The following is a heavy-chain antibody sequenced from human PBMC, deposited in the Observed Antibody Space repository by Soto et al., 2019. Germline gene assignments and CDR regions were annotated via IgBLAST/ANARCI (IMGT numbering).Heavy chain of an antibody. CDR2: IFYSGRR. CDR1: GGSISSATYY. CDR3: ERVRDSYHSSGYTQGFYFEY. J-gene: IGHJ4*02. Sequence: SETLSLTCSVSGGSISSATYYWSWVRQRPGKGLEWVGYIFYSGRRYYNASLKTRLTISVDTSSNQFSLKLSSVTDADTDVSYCERVRDSYHSSGYTQGFYFEYWGQG. D-gene: IGHD3-22*01. V-gene: IGHV4-31*03.